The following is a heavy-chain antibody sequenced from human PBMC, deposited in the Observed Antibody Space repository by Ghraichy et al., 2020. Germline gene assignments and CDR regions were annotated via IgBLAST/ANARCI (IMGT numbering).Heavy chain of an antibody. V-gene: IGHV3-30*18. Sequence: GGSLRLSCAASGFTFSSYGMHWVRQAPGKGLEWVALISYDRTNKYYADSAKGRFTISRDNSKNTLYLQMDSLRAEDTAVYYCAKDEGPVAGLEGDAFDIWGQGTMVTVSS. J-gene: IGHJ3*02. CDR2: ISYDRTNK. CDR3: AKDEGPVAGLEGDAFDI. D-gene: IGHD6-19*01. CDR1: GFTFSSYG.